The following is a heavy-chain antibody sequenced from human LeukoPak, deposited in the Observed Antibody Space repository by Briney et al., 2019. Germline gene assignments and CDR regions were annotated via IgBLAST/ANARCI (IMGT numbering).Heavy chain of an antibody. CDR2: IYYSGST. J-gene: IGHJ4*02. V-gene: IGHV4-59*11. CDR1: GGSTSSHY. CDR3: AREDCTNGVCYPDY. Sequence: SETLSLTCTVSGGSTSSHYWSWIRQPPGKGLEWIGYIYYSGSTNYNPSLKSRVTISVDTSKNQFSLKLSSVTAADTAVYYCAREDCTNGVCYPDYWGQGTLVTVSS. D-gene: IGHD2-8*01.